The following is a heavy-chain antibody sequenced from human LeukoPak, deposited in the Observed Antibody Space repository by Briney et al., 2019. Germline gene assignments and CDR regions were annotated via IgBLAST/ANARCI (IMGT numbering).Heavy chain of an antibody. CDR1: GFTFSNYW. Sequence: GGSLRLSCAASGFTFSNYWMHWVRQAPGKGLEWVANIKQDGSEKYYVDSVKGRFTISRDNAKNSLYLQMNSLRAEDTAVYYCARDPRYGGPSFDYWGQGTLVTVSS. D-gene: IGHD3-10*01. CDR3: ARDPRYGGPSFDY. V-gene: IGHV3-7*01. CDR2: IKQDGSEK. J-gene: IGHJ4*02.